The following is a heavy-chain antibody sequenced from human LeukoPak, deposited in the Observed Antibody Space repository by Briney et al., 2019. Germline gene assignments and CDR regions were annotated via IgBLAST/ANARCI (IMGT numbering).Heavy chain of an antibody. V-gene: IGHV4-34*01. CDR3: ARGRCSGGSCYSGRYFDY. D-gene: IGHD2-15*01. CDR1: GGSFSGYY. Sequence: SETLSLTCAVYGGSFSGYYWSWIRQPPGKGLEWIGEINHSGSTNYNPSLKSRVTISVDTSKSQFSLKLSSVTAADTAVYYCARGRCSGGSCYSGRYFDYWGQGTLVTVSS. J-gene: IGHJ4*02. CDR2: INHSGST.